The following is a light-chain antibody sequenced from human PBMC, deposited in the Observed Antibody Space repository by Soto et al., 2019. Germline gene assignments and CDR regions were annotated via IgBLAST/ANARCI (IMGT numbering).Light chain of an antibody. CDR1: QSVSGNS. CDR3: QQYGSSPLT. CDR2: GAS. Sequence: EIVLMQSPGTLSLSPGERATLSCRASQSVSGNSLAWYQQKPGQAPRFLMYGASSRATDIPARFSGSGSGTGFTLTIDRLEPEDFAVYYCQQYGSSPLTFGGGTKVDIK. J-gene: IGKJ4*01. V-gene: IGKV3-20*01.